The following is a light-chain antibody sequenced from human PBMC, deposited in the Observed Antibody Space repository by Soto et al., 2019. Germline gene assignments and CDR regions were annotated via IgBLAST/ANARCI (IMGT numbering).Light chain of an antibody. CDR3: QQYIRSSLT. V-gene: IGKV3-20*01. CDR1: QSVISNY. CDR2: ATS. Sequence: EIVLTQSPGTLSLSPGVRATLSCRASQSVISNYLAWYQQKPGQAPRLLIYATSKRATGIPDRFSGSGSGTDFTLTISRVEPDERAVYVCQQYIRSSLTFGGGTKVEIK. J-gene: IGKJ4*01.